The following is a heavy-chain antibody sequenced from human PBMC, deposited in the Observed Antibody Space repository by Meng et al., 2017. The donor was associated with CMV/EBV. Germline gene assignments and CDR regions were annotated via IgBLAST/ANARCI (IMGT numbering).Heavy chain of an antibody. Sequence: VERGRSGGGLFRPGGSLRLSCEDSGFTFSHYWMHWVRQVPGEGPVWVSRINTDGSFTSYADSVKGRFTISRDNAKNTLYLHMHGLRVDDSAVYYCGRDLTGERDQWGQGTLVTVSS. CDR3: GRDLTGERDQ. CDR1: GFTFSHYW. D-gene: IGHD7-27*01. J-gene: IGHJ4*02. CDR2: INTDGSFT. V-gene: IGHV3-74*03.